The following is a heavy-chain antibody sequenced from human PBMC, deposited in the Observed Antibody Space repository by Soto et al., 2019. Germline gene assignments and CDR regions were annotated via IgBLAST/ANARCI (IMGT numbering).Heavy chain of an antibody. CDR1: GYTFSDYY. Sequence: QVQLVESGGDLVKPGGSLRLSCAASGYTFSDYYMSWIRQAPGKGLEWISYIDTSGTKIYYADSVKGRFTITRDNAKNSLYLEMNSLRDEDTAVYYCASHYAMWSGDLSPVDYWGQGTLVTVSS. D-gene: IGHD4-17*01. J-gene: IGHJ4*02. CDR2: IDTSGTKI. V-gene: IGHV3-11*01. CDR3: ASHYAMWSGDLSPVDY.